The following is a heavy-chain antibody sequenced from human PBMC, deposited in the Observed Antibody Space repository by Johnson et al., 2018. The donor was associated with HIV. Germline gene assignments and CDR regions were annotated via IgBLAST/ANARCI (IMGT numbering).Heavy chain of an antibody. J-gene: IGHJ3*02. V-gene: IGHV3-7*01. D-gene: IGHD3-3*01. CDR3: ARDRKLRILEVAPNKNDAFDI. CDR2: IKQDGSEE. CDR1: GFIFSSYW. Sequence: VQLVESGGGVVQPGGSLRLSCAAPGFIFSSYWMSWVRQAPGKGLEWVANIKQDGSEEYYVDSVKGRFTISRDNAKNSLYLQMNSLRAEDTAVYYCARDRKLRILEVAPNKNDAFDIWDQGTMVTVSS.